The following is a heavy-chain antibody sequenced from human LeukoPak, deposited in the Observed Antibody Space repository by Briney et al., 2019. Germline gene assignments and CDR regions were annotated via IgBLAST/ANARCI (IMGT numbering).Heavy chain of an antibody. J-gene: IGHJ2*01. CDR3: ARTGAAAGPWYFDL. V-gene: IGHV3-21*01. D-gene: IGHD6-13*01. CDR1: GFTFSSYS. CDR2: ISSSSNDI. Sequence: GGSLRLSCAASGFTFSSYSMNWVRQAPGKGLEWVSSISSSSNDIYYADSVKGRFTISRENARNFMYLQMNSLRAEDTAVYYCARTGAAAGPWYFDLWGRGTLVTVSS.